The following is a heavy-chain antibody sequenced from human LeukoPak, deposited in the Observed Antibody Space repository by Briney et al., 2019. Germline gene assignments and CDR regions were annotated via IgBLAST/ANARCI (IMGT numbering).Heavy chain of an antibody. V-gene: IGHV4-59*12. CDR1: GGSISSYY. D-gene: IGHD3-10*01. Sequence: SETLSLTCTVSGGSISSYYWSWIRQPPGKGLEWIGYIYYSGSTNYNPSLKSRVTISVDTSKNQLSLKLSSVTAADTAVYYCARDKTYYYGSGSYYYGMDVWGQGTTVTVS. CDR3: ARDKTYYYGSGSYYYGMDV. J-gene: IGHJ6*02. CDR2: IYYSGST.